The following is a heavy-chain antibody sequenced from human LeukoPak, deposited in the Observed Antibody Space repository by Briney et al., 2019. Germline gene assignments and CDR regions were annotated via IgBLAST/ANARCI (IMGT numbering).Heavy chain of an antibody. Sequence: PSETLSLTCAVYGGSFSGYYWSWIRQPPGKGLEWIGEINHSGSTNYNPSLKSRVTISVDTSKNQFSLKLSSVTAADTAVYYCARINGWSGAQYYFDSWGQGTLVTVSS. CDR1: GGSFSGYY. CDR3: ARINGWSGAQYYFDS. D-gene: IGHD6-19*01. CDR2: INHSGST. J-gene: IGHJ4*02. V-gene: IGHV4-34*01.